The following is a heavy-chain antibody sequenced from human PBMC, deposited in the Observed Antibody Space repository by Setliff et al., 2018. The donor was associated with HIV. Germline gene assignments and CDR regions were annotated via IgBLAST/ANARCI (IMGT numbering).Heavy chain of an antibody. J-gene: IGHJ4*02. Sequence: SETLSLTCAVYGGSFSGYYWSWIRQPPGKGLEWIGEINHSGSTNYNPSLKSRVTISVDTSMDQFSLKLNSVTAADTAVYSCARARGGNSEWSYWGQGTLVTVSS. D-gene: IGHD2-15*01. CDR3: ARARGGNSEWSY. V-gene: IGHV4-34*01. CDR2: INHSGST. CDR1: GGSFSGYY.